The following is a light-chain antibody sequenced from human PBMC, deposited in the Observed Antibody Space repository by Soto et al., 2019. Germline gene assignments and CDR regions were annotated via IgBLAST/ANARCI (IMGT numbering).Light chain of an antibody. Sequence: DLQLTQSPSTLSASVGDRVTITCRASQSISDWLAWYQQKPGKAPKLLIYKASTLQSGVSSRISGRRSGTEFTLTISSLQPDDFATYYCQQYEAFPFTFGGGTRVEIK. CDR2: KAS. V-gene: IGKV1-5*03. CDR1: QSISDW. CDR3: QQYEAFPFT. J-gene: IGKJ4*01.